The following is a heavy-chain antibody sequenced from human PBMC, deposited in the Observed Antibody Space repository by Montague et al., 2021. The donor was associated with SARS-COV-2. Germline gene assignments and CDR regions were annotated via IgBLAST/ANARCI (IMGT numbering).Heavy chain of an antibody. Sequence: SETLSLTCTVSGGSISSSSYYWGWIRQPPGKGLEWIGSIYYSGSTYYNPSLKSRVTISVDTSKNQFSLKLSSVTAADTAVYYCARHGEIRITSRVVVIGYFDYWGQGTLVTVSS. D-gene: IGHD3-22*01. J-gene: IGHJ4*02. V-gene: IGHV4-39*01. CDR1: GGSISSSSYY. CDR2: IYYSGST. CDR3: ARHGEIRITSRVVVIGYFDY.